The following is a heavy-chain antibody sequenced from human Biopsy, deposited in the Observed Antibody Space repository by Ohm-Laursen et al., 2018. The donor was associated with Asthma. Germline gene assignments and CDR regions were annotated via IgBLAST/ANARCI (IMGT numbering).Heavy chain of an antibody. D-gene: IGHD6-19*01. CDR3: AKDFRGIAVAGDRGFDY. CDR2: ITGSGGTT. Sequence: SLRLSCTASGFTFSSSAMSWVRQAPGKGLERVSAITGSGGTTYYVDSVRGRFTISRDNSKSTLFLQMDSLSAEDTAVYYRAKDFRGIAVAGDRGFDYWGQGTLVTVSS. J-gene: IGHJ4*02. CDR1: GFTFSSSA. V-gene: IGHV3-23*01.